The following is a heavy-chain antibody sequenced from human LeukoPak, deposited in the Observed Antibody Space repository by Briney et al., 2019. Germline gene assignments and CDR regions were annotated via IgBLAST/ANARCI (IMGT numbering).Heavy chain of an antibody. Sequence: PGGSLRLSCAASGLTVSDNYINWARQAPGKGLEWVSVIHNAVTIHYADSVKGRFTISSDNSKNTVYFQMNSLRAEDTAVYYCILTTVTTSIEYWGPGTLVTVSP. CDR3: ILTTVTTSIEY. CDR1: GLTVSDNY. D-gene: IGHD4-17*01. J-gene: IGHJ4*02. CDR2: IHNAVTI. V-gene: IGHV3-53*01.